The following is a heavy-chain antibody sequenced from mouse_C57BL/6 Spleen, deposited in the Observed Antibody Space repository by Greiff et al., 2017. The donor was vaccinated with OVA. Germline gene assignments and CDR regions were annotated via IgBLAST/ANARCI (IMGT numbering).Heavy chain of an antibody. J-gene: IGHJ3*01. CDR1: GYTFTSYW. CDR3: ARGDSNYVDWFAY. CDR2: IDPSDSET. V-gene: IGHV1-52*01. D-gene: IGHD2-5*01. Sequence: QVQLKQPGAELVRPGSSVKLSCKASGYTFTSYWMHWVKQRPIQGLEWIGNIDPSDSETHYNQKFKDKATLTVDKSSSTAYMQLSSLTSEDSAVYYCARGDSNYVDWFAYWGQGTLVTVSA.